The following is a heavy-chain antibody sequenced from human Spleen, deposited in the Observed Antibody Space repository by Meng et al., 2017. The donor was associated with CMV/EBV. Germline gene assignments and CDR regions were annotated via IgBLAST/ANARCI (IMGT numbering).Heavy chain of an antibody. CDR2: INHSGST. CDR3: ARSTNGYNYGPLDY. Sequence: QVQLQQWGAGLLKPSETLSLTCAVYGESFSGYYWSWIRQPPGKGLEWIGEINHSGSTNYNPSLKSRVTISVDTSKNQFSLKLSSVTAADTAVYYCARSTNGYNYGPLDYWGQGTLVTVSS. CDR1: GESFSGYY. J-gene: IGHJ4*02. D-gene: IGHD5-24*01. V-gene: IGHV4-34*01.